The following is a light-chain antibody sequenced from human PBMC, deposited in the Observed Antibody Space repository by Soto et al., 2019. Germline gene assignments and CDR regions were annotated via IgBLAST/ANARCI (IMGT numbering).Light chain of an antibody. CDR2: DAY. V-gene: IGKV3D-15*01. Sequence: EIVMTQSPATLSVSPGERATLSCRASQSVGSDLAWYQQKPGQAPRLVIYDAYNRATGIPPRFSGSGSGTDFTLTISSLEPEDSAVYYCQQYNNWPRTFGQGTKVDIK. CDR3: QQYNNWPRT. CDR1: QSVGSD. J-gene: IGKJ1*01.